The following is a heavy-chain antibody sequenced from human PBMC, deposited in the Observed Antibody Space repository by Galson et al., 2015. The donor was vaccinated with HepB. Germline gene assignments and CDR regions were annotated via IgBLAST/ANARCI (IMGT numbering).Heavy chain of an antibody. J-gene: IGHJ5*02. CDR2: IYYSGST. Sequence: ETLSLTCTVSGGSISSYYWSWIRQPPGKGLEWIGYIYYSGSTNYNPSLKSRVTISVDTSKNQFSLKLSSVTAADTAVYYCARGGEQQLVLSWFDPWGQGTLVTVSS. V-gene: IGHV4-59*01. CDR3: ARGGEQQLVLSWFDP. D-gene: IGHD6-13*01. CDR1: GGSISSYY.